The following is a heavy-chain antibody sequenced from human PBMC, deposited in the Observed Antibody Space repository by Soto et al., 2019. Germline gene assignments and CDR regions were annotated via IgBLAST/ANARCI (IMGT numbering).Heavy chain of an antibody. D-gene: IGHD6-13*01. CDR3: AKDGRYGSSWSYYGMDV. CDR1: GFTFSSYG. J-gene: IGHJ6*02. V-gene: IGHV3-30*18. CDR2: ISYDGSNK. Sequence: GGSLRLSCAASGFTFSSYGMHWVRQAPGKGLEWVAVISYDGSNKYYADSVKGRFTISRDNSKNTLYLQMNSLRAEDTAVYYCAKDGRYGSSWSYYGMDVWGQGTTVTVSS.